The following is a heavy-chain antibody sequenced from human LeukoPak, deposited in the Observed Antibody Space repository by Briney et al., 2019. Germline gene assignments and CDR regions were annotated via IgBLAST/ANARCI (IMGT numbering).Heavy chain of an antibody. Sequence: SETLSLTCAVYVGSFSGYYWSWIRQPPGKGLEWIGEINHSGSTNYNSSLKSRVTISVDTSKNRFSLKLSSVTAADTAVYYCARGYYGSGSHCCHMDVWGKGTTITVS. CDR2: INHSGST. D-gene: IGHD3-10*01. J-gene: IGHJ6*03. V-gene: IGHV4-34*01. CDR1: VGSFSGYY. CDR3: ARGYYGSGSHCCHMDV.